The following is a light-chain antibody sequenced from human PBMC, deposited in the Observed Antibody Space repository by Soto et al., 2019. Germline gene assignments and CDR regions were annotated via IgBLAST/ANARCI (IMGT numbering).Light chain of an antibody. J-gene: IGKJ1*01. CDR1: QSISRS. Sequence: DIQMPQSPSTLSASAGDRVTITCRASQSISRSLAWYQQKPGKAPKVLIFGALSLESGVPSRFSGSGSGTEFTVTISSLQPADFATYYGQQYYAYPRTFGQGNKVEIK. V-gene: IGKV1-5*01. CDR3: QQYYAYPRT. CDR2: GAL.